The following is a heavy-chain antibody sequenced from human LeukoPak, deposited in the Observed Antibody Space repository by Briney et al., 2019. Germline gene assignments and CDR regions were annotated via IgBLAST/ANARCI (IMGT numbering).Heavy chain of an antibody. CDR3: ARGQGFGVATNWFDP. J-gene: IGHJ5*02. Sequence: PSETLSLTCAVSGGSFSGYYWNWIRQPPGNGLEWIGEINPSGGTNYSPSLKSRVTISVDTSTNQFSLKVTSVTAADTAVYYCARGQGFGVATNWFDPWGQGTLVTVSS. CDR1: GGSFSGYY. CDR2: INPSGGT. D-gene: IGHD3-3*01. V-gene: IGHV4-34*01.